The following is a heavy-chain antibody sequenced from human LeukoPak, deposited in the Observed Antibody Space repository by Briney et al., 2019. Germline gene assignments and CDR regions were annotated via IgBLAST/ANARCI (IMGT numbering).Heavy chain of an antibody. J-gene: IGHJ4*02. V-gene: IGHV3-23*01. CDR2: ISGSGRST. D-gene: IGHD3-16*01. CDR1: ESTFDDYA. CDR3: VTVSRGVWSSFYS. Sequence: GGSLRLSCAASESTFDDYAMNWARQAPGKGLEWVGTISGSGRSTYYADSVKGRFTISRDNSKHTLFLQMPSLRAEDTVVYYCVTVSRGVWSSFYSWGQGTLVTVSS.